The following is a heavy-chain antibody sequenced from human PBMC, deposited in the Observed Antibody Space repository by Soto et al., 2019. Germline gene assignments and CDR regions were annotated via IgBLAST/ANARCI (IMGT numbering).Heavy chain of an antibody. CDR2: IYSGGST. CDR1: GGSISSYY. J-gene: IGHJ4*02. Sequence: TSETLSLTCTVSGGSISSYYWSWIRQPPGKGLEYIGSIYSGGSTYYNPSLKSRVTLSVDATQNQFSLRLTSVTAADTAVYYCARRHSATWLFDYWGLGTLVTVSS. D-gene: IGHD3-9*01. V-gene: IGHV4-39*01. CDR3: ARRHSATWLFDY.